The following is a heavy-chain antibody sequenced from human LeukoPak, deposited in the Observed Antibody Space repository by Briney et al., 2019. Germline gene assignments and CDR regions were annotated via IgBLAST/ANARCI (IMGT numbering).Heavy chain of an antibody. D-gene: IGHD1-26*01. CDR2: IIPIFGTA. Sequence: GASVKVSCKASGGTFSSYAISWVRQAPGQGLEWTGGIIPIFGTANYAQKFQGRVTITADESTSTAYMELSSLRSEDTAVYYCARGPPYSGSSHFDYWGQGTLVTVSS. CDR3: ARGPPYSGSSHFDY. J-gene: IGHJ4*02. CDR1: GGTFSSYA. V-gene: IGHV1-69*13.